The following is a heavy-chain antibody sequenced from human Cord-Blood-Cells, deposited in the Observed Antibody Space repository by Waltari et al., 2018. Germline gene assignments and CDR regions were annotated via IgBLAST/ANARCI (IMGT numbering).Heavy chain of an antibody. CDR2: IIPILGIA. V-gene: IGHV1-69*09. Sequence: QVQLVQSGAEVKKPGSSVKVSCKASGGTFSSYAISWVRQAPGHGLEWMGRIIPILGIANYAQKFKGRVTITADKSTSTAYMELSSLRSEDTAVYYCASGSGSYYFDYWGQGTLVTVSS. CDR3: ASGSGSYYFDY. CDR1: GGTFSSYA. D-gene: IGHD1-26*01. J-gene: IGHJ4*02.